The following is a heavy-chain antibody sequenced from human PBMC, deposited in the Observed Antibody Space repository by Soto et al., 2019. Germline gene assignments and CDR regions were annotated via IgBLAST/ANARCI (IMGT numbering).Heavy chain of an antibody. CDR2: IRSKAYGGTT. CDR3: TRDRAQLVKGPYYYGMDV. D-gene: IGHD6-13*01. J-gene: IGHJ6*02. V-gene: IGHV3-49*03. CDR1: GFTFGDYA. Sequence: GGSLRLSCTASGFTFGDYAMSWFRQAPGKGLEWVGFIRSKAYGGTTEYAASVKGRFTISRDDSKSIAYLQMNSLKTEDTAVYYCTRDRAQLVKGPYYYGMDVWGQGTTVTVSS.